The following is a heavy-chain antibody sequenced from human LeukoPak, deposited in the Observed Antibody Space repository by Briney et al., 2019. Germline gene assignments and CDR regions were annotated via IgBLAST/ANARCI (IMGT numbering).Heavy chain of an antibody. D-gene: IGHD3-22*01. V-gene: IGHV5-51*01. CDR1: GYSFTSYW. Sequence: GESLKISCKGSGYSFTSYWIGWVRQMPGKGLEWMGIIYPGDSDTRYSPSFQGQVTISADKSISTAHLQWSSLKASDTAMYYCARPQDSSGYVDAFDIWGQGTMVTVSS. CDR3: ARPQDSSGYVDAFDI. J-gene: IGHJ3*02. CDR2: IYPGDSDT.